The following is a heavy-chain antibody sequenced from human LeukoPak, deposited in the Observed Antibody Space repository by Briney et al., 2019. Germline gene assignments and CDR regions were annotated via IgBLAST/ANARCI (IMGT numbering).Heavy chain of an antibody. CDR2: IIPIFGTA. Sequence: KISCKGSGYSFTSYWIGWVRQAPGQGLEWMGGIIPIFGTANYAQKFQGRVTITTDESTSTAYMELSSLRSEDTAVYYCATEAMVRGVCWGQGTLVTVSS. D-gene: IGHD3-10*01. CDR3: ATEAMVRGVC. CDR1: GYSFTSYW. J-gene: IGHJ4*02. V-gene: IGHV1-69*05.